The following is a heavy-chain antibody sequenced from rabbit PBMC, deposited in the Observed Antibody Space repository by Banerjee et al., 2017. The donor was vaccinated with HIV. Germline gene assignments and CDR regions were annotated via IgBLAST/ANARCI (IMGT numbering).Heavy chain of an antibody. CDR3: VSYDDYGDRNL. Sequence: QEQLVESGGGLVQPGGSLKLSCKASGFDFSSYGVSWVRQAPGKGLEWIGYIDPVFGSIHYASWVNGRFTISDHNAQNTPYLQLNSLTAADTATYFCVSYDDYGDRNLWGPGTLVTVS. D-gene: IGHD2-1*01. CDR1: GFDFSSYG. V-gene: IGHV1S47*01. CDR2: IDPVFGSI. J-gene: IGHJ4*01.